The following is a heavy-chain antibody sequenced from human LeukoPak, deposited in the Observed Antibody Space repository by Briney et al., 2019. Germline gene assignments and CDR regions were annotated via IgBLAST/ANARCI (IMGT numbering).Heavy chain of an antibody. J-gene: IGHJ4*02. CDR3: ARVGGTIGDYFDY. V-gene: IGHV4-4*07. CDR2: IYTSGIT. CDR1: GGSLSKYY. Sequence: SETLSLTCTVSGGSLSKYYWSWIRQPAGKGLEWIGRIYTSGITNYNPSLKSRVTMSVDTSKNQFSLKLSSVTAADTAVYYCARVGGTIGDYFDYWGQGTLVTVSS. D-gene: IGHD1-1*01.